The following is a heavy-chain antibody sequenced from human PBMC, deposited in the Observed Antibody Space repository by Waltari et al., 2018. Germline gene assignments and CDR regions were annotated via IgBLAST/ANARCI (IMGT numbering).Heavy chain of an antibody. CDR1: GGSISSSSYY. CDR2: IYYSGST. Sequence: QLQLQESGPGLVKPSETLSLPCTVSGGSISSSSYYWGWIRQPPGKGLEWIGSIYYSGSTYYNPSLKSRVTISVDTSKNQFSLKLSSVTAADTAVYYCARVWTGRGYNWFDPWGQGTLVTVSS. CDR3: ARVWTGRGYNWFDP. V-gene: IGHV4-39*07. J-gene: IGHJ5*02. D-gene: IGHD3-9*01.